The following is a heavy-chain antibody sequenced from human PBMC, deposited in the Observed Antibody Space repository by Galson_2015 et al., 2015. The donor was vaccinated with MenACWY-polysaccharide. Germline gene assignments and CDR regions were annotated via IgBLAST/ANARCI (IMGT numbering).Heavy chain of an antibody. D-gene: IGHD3-16*01. CDR2: IRSSGTNT. CDR3: AKDSTNFRGVSARLDD. CDR1: GFTFTSYA. V-gene: IGHV3-23*01. Sequence: SLRLSCAASGFTFTSYAMSWVRQAPGKGLEWVSAIRSSGTNTDYADSVKGRFTISRDNSKNTMYLQMNILRAEDTAVYYCAKDSTNFRGVSARLDDWGQGTLVTVSS. J-gene: IGHJ1*01.